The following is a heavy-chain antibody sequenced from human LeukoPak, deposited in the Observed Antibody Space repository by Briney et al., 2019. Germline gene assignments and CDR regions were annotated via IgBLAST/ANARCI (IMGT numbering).Heavy chain of an antibody. V-gene: IGHV3-43*02. CDR2: ISGDGGTT. CDR3: AKARRSGTHYSDFDF. D-gene: IGHD1-26*01. CDR1: GCNFDEYA. Sequence: GGSLRLSCAASGCNFDEYAMYWVRQAPGKGLEWVSLISGDGGTTSYADSVKGRFTISRDNSENSLNLQMKSLSSEDTALYYCAKARRSGTHYSDFDFWGRGTLVTVSS. J-gene: IGHJ4*02.